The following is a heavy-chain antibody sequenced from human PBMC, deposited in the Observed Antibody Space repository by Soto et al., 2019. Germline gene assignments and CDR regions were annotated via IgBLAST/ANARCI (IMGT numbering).Heavy chain of an antibody. CDR2: ISGSGSTA. CDR1: GFSFGGYA. D-gene: IGHD5-12*01. CDR3: AKGLRGYTGYVFDY. Sequence: EVQLSESGEGMEQPGGSLRLSCAGSGFSFGGYAMSWVRQAPGKGLEWVSSISGSGSTAYYADSVRGRFTISRDNSESRVYLQMSSLRVEDTAVYYCAKGLRGYTGYVFDYWGQGTLATVSS. V-gene: IGHV3-23*01. J-gene: IGHJ4*02.